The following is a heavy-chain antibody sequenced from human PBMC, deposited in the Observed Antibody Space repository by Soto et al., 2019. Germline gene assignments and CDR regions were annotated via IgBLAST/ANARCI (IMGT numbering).Heavy chain of an antibody. V-gene: IGHV4-4*07. CDR2: IYTSGST. D-gene: IGHD1-1*01. CDR1: GGSISSYY. Sequence: SETLSLACTVSGGSISSYYWSWFRQPAGKGLEWIGRIYTSGSTNYNPSLKSRVTMSVDTSKNQFSLKLSSVTAADTAVYYCATTGTVYYYYGMDVWGQGTTVT. CDR3: ATTGTVYYYYGMDV. J-gene: IGHJ6*02.